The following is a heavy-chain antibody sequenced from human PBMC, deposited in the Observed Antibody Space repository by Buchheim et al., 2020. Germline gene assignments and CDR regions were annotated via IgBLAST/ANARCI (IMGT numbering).Heavy chain of an antibody. CDR2: ISSSGSTI. CDR3: ARTNYDIWSYYYYGMDV. D-gene: IGHD3-3*01. CDR1: GFTFSSYE. Sequence: EVQLVESGGGLVQPGGSLRLSCAASGFTFSSYEMNWVRQAPGKGLEWVSYISSSGSTIYYADSVKGRFTISRDNAKNSLYLPMNSLRAEDTAVYYCARTNYDIWSYYYYGMDVWGQGTT. V-gene: IGHV3-48*03. J-gene: IGHJ6*02.